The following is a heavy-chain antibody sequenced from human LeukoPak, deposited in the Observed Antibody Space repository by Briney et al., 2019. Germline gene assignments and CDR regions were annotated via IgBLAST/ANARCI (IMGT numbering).Heavy chain of an antibody. Sequence: GGSLRLSCAASGFTFSSYSMNWVRQAPGKGLEWVSSISSSSSYIYYADSVKGRFTISRDNAKNSLYLQMNSLRAEDTAVYYCARDVPLGSYGANLWGQGTLVTVSP. CDR3: ARDVPLGSYGANL. CDR1: GFTFSSYS. J-gene: IGHJ4*02. V-gene: IGHV3-21*01. D-gene: IGHD4/OR15-4a*01. CDR2: ISSSSSYI.